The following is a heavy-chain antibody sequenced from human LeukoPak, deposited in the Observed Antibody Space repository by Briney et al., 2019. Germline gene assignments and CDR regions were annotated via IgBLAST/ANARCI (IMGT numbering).Heavy chain of an antibody. CDR3: AKLSGSYPLDI. J-gene: IGHJ3*02. Sequence: PGGSLRLSCAASGFSFSTYAMSWVRQAPGKGLEWVSAINKGGDSTYYADSGKGRFTISRDNSKNTLYLQMNSLRAEDTAIYYCAKLSGSYPLDIWGQGTMVPVSS. CDR1: GFSFSTYA. D-gene: IGHD1-26*01. CDR2: INKGGDST. V-gene: IGHV3-23*01.